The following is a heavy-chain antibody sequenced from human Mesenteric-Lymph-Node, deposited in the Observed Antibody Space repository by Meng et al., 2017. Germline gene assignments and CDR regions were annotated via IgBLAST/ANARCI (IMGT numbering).Heavy chain of an antibody. Sequence: VQLVGAGGGGVQPGRSLRLSCAASGFRVSDDHMAWIRQAPGKGLEWISYISIGGSIIYYADSVKGRFTISRDDAKNSVYLHMNSLRAEDTAVYYCARDGRHRRFDSWGQGTLVTVSS. CDR3: ARDGRHRRFDS. CDR1: GFRVSDDH. CDR2: ISIGGSII. V-gene: IGHV3-11*01. J-gene: IGHJ5*01. D-gene: IGHD1-26*01.